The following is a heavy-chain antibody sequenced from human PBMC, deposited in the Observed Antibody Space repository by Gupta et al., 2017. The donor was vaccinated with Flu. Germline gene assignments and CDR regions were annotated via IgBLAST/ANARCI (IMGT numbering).Heavy chain of an antibody. Sequence: GLEWMGGIIPIFGTAKYAQKFQGRVTITADKSTTTSYMELSSLRSEDTAVYYCARGIWNDPGGDYYYHGMDVWGQGTTVTVSS. V-gene: IGHV1-69*06. CDR3: ARGIWNDPGGDYYYHGMDV. D-gene: IGHD1-1*01. J-gene: IGHJ6*02. CDR2: IIPIFGTA.